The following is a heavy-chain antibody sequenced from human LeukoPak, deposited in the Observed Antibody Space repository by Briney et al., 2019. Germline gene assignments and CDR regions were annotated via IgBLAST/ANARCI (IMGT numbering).Heavy chain of an antibody. CDR1: GGSISSYY. V-gene: IGHV4-59*12. Sequence: SETLSLTCTVSGGSISSYYWSWIRQPPGKGLEWIGYIYYSGSTNYNPSLKSRVTISVDTSKNQFSLKLSSVTAADTAVYYCAREDGSXAXYYGMDVWGQGTTVTVSS. D-gene: IGHD5-24*01. J-gene: IGHJ6*02. CDR2: IYYSGST. CDR3: AREDGSXAXYYGMDV.